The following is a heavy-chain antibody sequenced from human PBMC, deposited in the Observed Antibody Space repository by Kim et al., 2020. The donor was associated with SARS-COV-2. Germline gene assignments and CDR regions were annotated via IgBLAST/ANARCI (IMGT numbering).Heavy chain of an antibody. D-gene: IGHD6-19*01. Sequence: PSLQGRVTISVDTSKNQFSLRLSSVTAADAAVYYCARDTAVAGTIDYFDYWGQGTLVTVSS. CDR3: ARDTAVAGTIDYFDY. J-gene: IGHJ4*02. V-gene: IGHV4-59*01.